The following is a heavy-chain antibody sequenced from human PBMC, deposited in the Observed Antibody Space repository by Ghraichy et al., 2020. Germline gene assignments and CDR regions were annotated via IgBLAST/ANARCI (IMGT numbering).Heavy chain of an antibody. CDR1: GGSISSSSYY. Sequence: SETLSLTCTVSGGSISSSSYYWGWIRQPPGKGLEWIGSIYYSGSTYYNPSLKSRVTISVDTSKNQFSLKLSSVTAADTAVYYCARPVAPLGVVMYWGQGTLVTVSS. V-gene: IGHV4-39*01. D-gene: IGHD3-3*01. CDR2: IYYSGST. J-gene: IGHJ4*02. CDR3: ARPVAPLGVVMY.